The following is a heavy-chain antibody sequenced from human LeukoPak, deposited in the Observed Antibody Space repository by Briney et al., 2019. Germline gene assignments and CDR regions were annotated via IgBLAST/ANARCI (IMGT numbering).Heavy chain of an antibody. V-gene: IGHV3-21*01. CDR1: GFTFSSYS. CDR2: ISSSSSYI. J-gene: IGHJ4*02. CDR3: ARALGYCSSASCYYFDN. Sequence: GGSLRLSCAASGFTFSSYSMNWVRQAPGKGLEWVSSISSSSSYIYYADSVKGRFTISRDNAKNSLYLQMNSLRAEDTAVYYCARALGYCSSASCYYFDNWGQGTLVTVSS. D-gene: IGHD2-2*01.